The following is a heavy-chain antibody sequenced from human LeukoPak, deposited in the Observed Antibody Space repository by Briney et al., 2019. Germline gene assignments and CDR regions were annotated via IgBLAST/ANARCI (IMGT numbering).Heavy chain of an antibody. D-gene: IGHD6-13*01. CDR2: ISGSGGST. CDR3: AKDLGQQLVPLGTGSFLY. CDR1: GFTFSSYA. J-gene: IGHJ4*02. V-gene: IGHV3-23*01. Sequence: GGSLRLSCAASGFTFSSYAMSWVRQAPGKGLEWVSAISGSGGSTYYADSVKGRFTISRDNSKNTLHLQMNSLRAEDTAVYYCAKDLGQQLVPLGTGSFLYWGQGTLVTVSS.